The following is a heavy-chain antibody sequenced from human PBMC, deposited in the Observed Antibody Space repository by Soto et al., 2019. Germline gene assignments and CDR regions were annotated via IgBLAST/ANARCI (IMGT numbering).Heavy chain of an antibody. CDR1: GFTFSSYG. J-gene: IGHJ4*02. CDR3: AKDTGADY. Sequence: QVQLVESGGGVVQPGRSLRLSCAASGFTFSSYGMYWVRQAPGKGLEWVARISYDGSDQFYGDSVKGRFTISRANSKNILYVQMNSLRSEDTAVYYCAKDTGADYWGQGTVVTVSA. D-gene: IGHD3-10*01. CDR2: ISYDGSDQ. V-gene: IGHV3-30*18.